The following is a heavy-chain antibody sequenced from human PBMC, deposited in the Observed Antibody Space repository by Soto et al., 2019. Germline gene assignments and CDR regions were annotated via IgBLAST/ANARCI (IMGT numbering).Heavy chain of an antibody. CDR3: AREHPYDCTNGVCYPSHFDY. J-gene: IGHJ4*02. CDR2: IIPIFGTA. D-gene: IGHD2-8*01. Sequence: QVQLVQSGAEVKKPGSSVKVSCKASGGTFSSYAISWVRQAPGQGLEWMGGIIPIFGTANYAQKFQGRVKITADESTSTAYMELSSLRSEDTAVYYCAREHPYDCTNGVCYPSHFDYWGQGTLVTVSS. CDR1: GGTFSSYA. V-gene: IGHV1-69*12.